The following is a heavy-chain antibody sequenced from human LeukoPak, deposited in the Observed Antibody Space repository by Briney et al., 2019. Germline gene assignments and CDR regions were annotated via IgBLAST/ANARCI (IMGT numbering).Heavy chain of an antibody. V-gene: IGHV1-69*04. J-gene: IGHJ6*02. CDR1: GGTFSSYA. CDR3: ARPSGSSYYYYYYGMDV. Sequence: SVKVSCKASGGTFSSYAISWVRQAPGQGLEWMGRIIPILGIANYAQKLQGRVTMTTDTSTSTAYMELRSLRSDDTAVYYCARPSGSSYYYYYYGMDVWGQGTTVTVSS. D-gene: IGHD1-26*01. CDR2: IIPILGIA.